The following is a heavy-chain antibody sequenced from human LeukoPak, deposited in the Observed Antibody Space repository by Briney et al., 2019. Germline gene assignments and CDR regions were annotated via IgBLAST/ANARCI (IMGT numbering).Heavy chain of an antibody. CDR2: INHSGST. V-gene: IGHV4-34*01. J-gene: IGHJ4*02. CDR1: GGSFSGYY. Sequence: SETLSLTCAVYGGSFSGYYWSWIRQPPGKGLEWIGEINHSGSTNYNPSLKSRVTISVDTSKRQFSLKLSSVTAADTAVYYCARVVTGTPRAIDYWGQGTLVTVSS. CDR3: ARVVTGTPRAIDY. D-gene: IGHD1-20*01.